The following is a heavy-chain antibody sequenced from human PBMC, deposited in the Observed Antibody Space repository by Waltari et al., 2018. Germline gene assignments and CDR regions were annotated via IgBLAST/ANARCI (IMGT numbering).Heavy chain of an antibody. CDR2: IHYSGST. J-gene: IGHJ6*02. CDR3: ARESYSSSAGYFYYYGLDV. V-gene: IGHV4-31*03. Sequence: QVQLQESGPGLVTPSQPLSLTCTVSGDSISRIAYFWTWIRQQPGKGLECIGYIHYSGSTYYNPSLKSRVTISIDTSKKQFSLKLTSVTAADTAVYYCARESYSSSAGYFYYYGLDVWGQGTTVTVS. D-gene: IGHD6-6*01. CDR1: GDSISRIAYF.